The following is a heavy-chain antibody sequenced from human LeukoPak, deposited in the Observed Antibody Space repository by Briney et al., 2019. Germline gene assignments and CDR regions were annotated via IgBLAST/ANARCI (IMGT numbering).Heavy chain of an antibody. CDR2: IKQDGSEK. V-gene: IGHV3-7*03. Sequence: GGSLRLSCAPSGFTFSSYWMSWVRQAPGKGLEWVASIKQDGSEKYYVDSVKGRFTISRDNGKNSLYLQMNSLRAEDTAVYYCARKAYGLDVWGKGTTVTVSS. CDR1: GFTFSSYW. CDR3: ARKAYGLDV. J-gene: IGHJ6*04.